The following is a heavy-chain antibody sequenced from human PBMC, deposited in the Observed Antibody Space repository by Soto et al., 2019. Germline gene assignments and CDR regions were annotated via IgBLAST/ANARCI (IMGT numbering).Heavy chain of an antibody. V-gene: IGHV3-21*01. Sequence: PGGSLRLSCAASGFTFSSYSMNWFRQAPGKGLEWVAFISSSSSYIYYADSVKGRFTISRDNAKNSVYLQMNSLRAEDTAVYYCARVGDDIVLTSEWWGQGTLVTVSS. CDR3: ARVGDDIVLTSEW. D-gene: IGHD2-8*01. J-gene: IGHJ4*02. CDR2: ISSSSSYI. CDR1: GFTFSSYS.